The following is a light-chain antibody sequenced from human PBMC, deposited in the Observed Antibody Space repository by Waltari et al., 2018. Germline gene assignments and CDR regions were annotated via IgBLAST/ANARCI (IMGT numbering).Light chain of an antibody. J-gene: IGKJ2*01. V-gene: IGKV3-20*01. CDR1: QSLTKRY. Sequence: EIVLTQSPDSLSLSPGERATLSCRASQSLTKRYLAWYQQKPGQAPRLLIYGASSRAAGIPDRFSGSGSWTDFTLTISRLEPEDFAVYYCQQYGSSVMYTFGQGTMLEIK. CDR3: QQYGSSVMYT. CDR2: GAS.